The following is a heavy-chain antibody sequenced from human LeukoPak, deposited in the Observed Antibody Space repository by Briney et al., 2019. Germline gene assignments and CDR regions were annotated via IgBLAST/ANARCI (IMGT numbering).Heavy chain of an antibody. V-gene: IGHV4-34*01. CDR1: GGSFSGYY. J-gene: IGHJ5*02. Sequence: SETLSLTCAVYGGSFSGYYWSWIRQPPGKGLEWIGEINHSGSTNYNPSLKSRDTISVDTSKNQFSLKLSSVTAADTAVYYCARAPGGWEFDPWGQGTLVTVSS. CDR2: INHSGST. CDR3: ARAPGGWEFDP. D-gene: IGHD6-19*01.